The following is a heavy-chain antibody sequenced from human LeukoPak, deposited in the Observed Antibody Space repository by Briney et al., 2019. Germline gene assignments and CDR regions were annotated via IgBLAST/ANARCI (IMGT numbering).Heavy chain of an antibody. J-gene: IGHJ4*02. CDR3: AKTWRGSSWSFDY. CDR1: GFTFSDYY. CDR2: ISSSGSTI. V-gene: IGHV3-11*01. Sequence: GGSLRLSCAASGFTFSDYYMSWIRQAPGKGLEWVSYISSSGSTIYYADSVKGRFTISRDNAKNSLYLQMNSLRAEDTAVYYCAKTWRGSSWSFDYWGQGTLVTVSS. D-gene: IGHD6-13*01.